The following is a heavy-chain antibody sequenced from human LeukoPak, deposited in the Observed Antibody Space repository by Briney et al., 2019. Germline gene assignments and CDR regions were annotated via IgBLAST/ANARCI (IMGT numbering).Heavy chain of an antibody. D-gene: IGHD6-19*01. Sequence: SETLSLTCTVSGGSISSSSYYWGWIRQPPVKGLEWIGSIYYSGSTYYNPSLKSRVTISVDTSKNQFSLKLSSVTAADTAVYYCARLVRSSGWYRRRGKRYYFDYWGQGTLVTVSS. V-gene: IGHV4-39*07. CDR1: GGSISSSSYY. J-gene: IGHJ4*02. CDR2: IYYSGST. CDR3: ARLVRSSGWYRRRGKRYYFDY.